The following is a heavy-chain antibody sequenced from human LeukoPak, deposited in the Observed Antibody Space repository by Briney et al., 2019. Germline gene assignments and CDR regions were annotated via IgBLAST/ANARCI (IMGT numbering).Heavy chain of an antibody. CDR3: ASRDYYPSSGWFDAFDI. Sequence: SETLSLTCTVSGGSISRSSYYWGWIRQPPGKGREWIWCIYLSGSTYYNTPLKSRVPISVDTSKNQFSLKLSSVTAAATAVYYCASRDYYPSSGWFDAFDIWGPGTIVTVSS. J-gene: IGHJ3*02. D-gene: IGHD3-22*01. V-gene: IGHV4-39*01. CDR1: GGSISRSSYY. CDR2: IYLSGST.